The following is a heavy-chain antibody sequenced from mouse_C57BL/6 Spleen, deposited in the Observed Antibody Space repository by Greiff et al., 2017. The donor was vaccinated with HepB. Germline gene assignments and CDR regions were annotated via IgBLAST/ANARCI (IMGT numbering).Heavy chain of an antibody. J-gene: IGHJ3*01. Sequence: QVQLQQPGAELVMPGASVKLSCKASGYTFTSYWMHWVKQRPGQGLEWIGEIDPSDSYTNYNQKFKGKSTLTVDKSSSTAYMQLSSLTSEDSAVYYCARELLRRGAFAYWGQGTLVTVSA. CDR3: ARELLRRGAFAY. D-gene: IGHD1-1*01. V-gene: IGHV1-69*01. CDR1: GYTFTSYW. CDR2: IDPSDSYT.